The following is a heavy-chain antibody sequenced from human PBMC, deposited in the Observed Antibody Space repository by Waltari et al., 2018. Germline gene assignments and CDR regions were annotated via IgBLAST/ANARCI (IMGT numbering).Heavy chain of an antibody. CDR3: ATSMAVASKGRGWFDS. CDR1: GFTVRNY. V-gene: IGHV3-53*01. J-gene: IGHJ5*01. D-gene: IGHD6-19*01. CDR2: IYTGGST. Sequence: EVQLVESGGGLIQPGGSLRLSCAASGFTVRNYMSWVRQAPGKGLEWVSVIYTGGSTDYADSVKGRFTISRDNSKNTLYLQMNSLRAEDTAVYYCATSMAVASKGRGWFDSWGQGTLVTVSS.